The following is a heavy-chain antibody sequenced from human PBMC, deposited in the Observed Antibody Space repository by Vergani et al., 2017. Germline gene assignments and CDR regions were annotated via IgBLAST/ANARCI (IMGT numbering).Heavy chain of an antibody. D-gene: IGHD4-17*01. CDR3: ARGTTVSPFDY. CDR2: ISSNGGST. V-gene: IGHV3-64*01. Sequence: EVQLVESGGGLVQPGGSLRLSCAASGFTFSSYAMHWVRQAPGKGLEYVSAISSNGGSTYYANSVKGRFTISRDNSKNTLYLQMGSPRAEDMAVYYCARGTTVSPFDYWGQGTLVTVSS. J-gene: IGHJ4*02. CDR1: GFTFSSYA.